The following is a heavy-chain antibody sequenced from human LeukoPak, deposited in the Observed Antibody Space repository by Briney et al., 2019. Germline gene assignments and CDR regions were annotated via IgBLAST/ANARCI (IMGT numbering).Heavy chain of an antibody. CDR1: GASVNSYY. V-gene: IGHV4-4*07. CDR3: ARGGSYINSSPSFDY. CDR2: ISPSGST. J-gene: IGHJ4*02. D-gene: IGHD6-6*01. Sequence: SETLSLTCTVSGASVNSYYWSWIRQPAGKGLEWIGRISPSGSTNYRPSLKSRVTMSGDTSKNQFSLKLFFVTAADTAVYYCARGGSYINSSPSFDYWGQGTLVIVSS.